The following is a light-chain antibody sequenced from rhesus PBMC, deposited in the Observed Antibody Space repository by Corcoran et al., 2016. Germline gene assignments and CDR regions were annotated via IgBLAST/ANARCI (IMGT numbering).Light chain of an antibody. CDR2: KAS. CDR3: QPYSSPPPA. Sequence: DIQMTQSPSSLSASVGDTVTLTCRASQSISSWLDWYQQRPGTAPKFLIDKASSLQSGVPSRLSGSGSGTDFTLTLSSLLPDDFAAYYFQPYSSPPPAFGPGTKLDIE. CDR1: QSISSW. J-gene: IGKJ3*01. V-gene: IGKV1-22*01.